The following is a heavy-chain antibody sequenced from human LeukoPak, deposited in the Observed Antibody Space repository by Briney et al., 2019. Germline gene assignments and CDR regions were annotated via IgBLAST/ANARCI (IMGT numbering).Heavy chain of an antibody. D-gene: IGHD3-22*01. CDR2: IRYDGSNK. CDR3: ATLPYYYDSSGSYYFDY. Sequence: IRYDGSNKYYADSVKGRFTISRDNSKNTLYLQMNSLRAEDTAVYYCATLPYYYDSSGSYYFDYWGQGTLVTVSS. J-gene: IGHJ4*02. V-gene: IGHV3-30*02.